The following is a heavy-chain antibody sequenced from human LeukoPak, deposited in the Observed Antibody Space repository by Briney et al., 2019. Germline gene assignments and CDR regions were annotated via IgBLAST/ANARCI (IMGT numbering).Heavy chain of an antibody. CDR1: GGSFSGYY. CDR2: INHSGST. CDR3: ARAPRPANDYGDYYYYYGMDV. V-gene: IGHV4-34*01. Sequence: SETLSLTCAVYGGSFSGYYWSWIRQPPGKGLEWIGEINHSGSTNYDPSLKSRVTISVDTSKNQFSLKLSSVTAADTAVYYCARAPRPANDYGDYYYYYGMDVWGQGTTVTVSS. J-gene: IGHJ6*02. D-gene: IGHD4-17*01.